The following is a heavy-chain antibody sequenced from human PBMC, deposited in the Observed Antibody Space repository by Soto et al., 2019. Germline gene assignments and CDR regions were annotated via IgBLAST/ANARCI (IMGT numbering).Heavy chain of an antibody. CDR1: GGSISSNY. Sequence: SETLSLTCTVSGGSISSNYWTWIRQPPGKGLEWIGYIYHSGSTNYNPSLLSRVTISIDTSKNQFSLKLTSVTAADTAIYYCVREYYDVLTGYSTFDYWGQGTLVTVSS. V-gene: IGHV4-59*01. D-gene: IGHD3-9*01. CDR2: IYHSGST. CDR3: VREYYDVLTGYSTFDY. J-gene: IGHJ4*02.